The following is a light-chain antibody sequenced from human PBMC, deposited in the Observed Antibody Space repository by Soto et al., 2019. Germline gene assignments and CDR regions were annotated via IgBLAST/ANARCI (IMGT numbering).Light chain of an antibody. Sequence: DIVMTQSPDSRAVSLGERATTNCKSSQSALYSSNNKNYLAWYQQKPGQPPKLLIYWASTRESGVPDRFSGSGSGTDFTLTISSLQAEDVAVYYCQQYYSTPLTCGPGTKGDIK. J-gene: IGKJ3*01. V-gene: IGKV4-1*01. CDR1: QSALYSSNNKNY. CDR3: QQYYSTPLT. CDR2: WAS.